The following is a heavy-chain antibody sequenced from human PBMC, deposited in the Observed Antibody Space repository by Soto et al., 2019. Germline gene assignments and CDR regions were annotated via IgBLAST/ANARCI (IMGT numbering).Heavy chain of an antibody. CDR1: GFTFSSYG. D-gene: IGHD2-2*01. V-gene: IGHV3-30*18. CDR3: AKTPYRYCSSTSCYWFDY. Sequence: QVQLVESGGGVVQPGRSLRLSCAASGFTFSSYGMHWVRQAPGKGLEWVAAISYDGSNKYYADSVKGRFTIARDNSKNTLYLQMNSLRAEDTAVYYCAKTPYRYCSSTSCYWFDYWGQGTLVTVSS. J-gene: IGHJ4*02. CDR2: ISYDGSNK.